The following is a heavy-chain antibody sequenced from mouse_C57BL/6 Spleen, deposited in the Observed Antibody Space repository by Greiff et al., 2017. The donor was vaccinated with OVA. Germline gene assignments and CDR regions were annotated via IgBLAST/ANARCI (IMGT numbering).Heavy chain of an antibody. J-gene: IGHJ4*01. CDR3: ARQGEGLVLYAMDY. V-gene: IGHV5-6*01. CDR2: ISSGGSYT. D-gene: IGHD3-3*01. CDR1: GFTFSSYG. Sequence: EVQLVESGGDLVKPGGSLKLSCAASGFTFSSYGMSWVRQTPDKRLEWVATISSGGSYTYYPDSVKGRFTISRDNAKNTLYLQMSSLKSEDTAMYYCARQGEGLVLYAMDYWGQGTSVTVSS.